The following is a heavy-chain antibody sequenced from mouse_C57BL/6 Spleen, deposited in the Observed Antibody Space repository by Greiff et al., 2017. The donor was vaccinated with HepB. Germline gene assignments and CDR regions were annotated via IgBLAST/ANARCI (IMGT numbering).Heavy chain of an antibody. D-gene: IGHD2-5*01. J-gene: IGHJ4*01. Sequence: QVQLQQSGPELVKPGASVKISCKASGYAFSSSWMNWVKQRPGKGLEWIGRIFPGDGGTNYNGKFKGKATLTADTSASTAYMQLSSLTPEDTAVSFSAPYSINYYYAMDYWGQGTSVTVSS. CDR3: APYSINYYYAMDY. CDR2: IFPGDGGT. V-gene: IGHV1-82*01. CDR1: GYAFSSSW.